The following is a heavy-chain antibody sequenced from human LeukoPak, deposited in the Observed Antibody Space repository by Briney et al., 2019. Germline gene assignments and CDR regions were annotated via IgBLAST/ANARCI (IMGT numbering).Heavy chain of an antibody. D-gene: IGHD3-16*01. V-gene: IGHV3-9*01. J-gene: IGHJ4*02. CDR1: GFTFDDYA. CDR2: ISWNSGSI. Sequence: PAGSLRLSCAASGFTFDDYAMHWVRQAPGKGLEWVSGISWNSGSIDYADSVKGRFTISRDNAKNSLYLQMNSLRAEDTALYYCAKASGLLWSYFAYWRQGTLVTVSS. CDR3: AKASGLLWSYFAY.